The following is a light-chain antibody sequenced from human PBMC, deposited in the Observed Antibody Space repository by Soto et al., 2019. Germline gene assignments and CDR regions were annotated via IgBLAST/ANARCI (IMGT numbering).Light chain of an antibody. J-gene: IGKJ5*01. CDR2: AAS. V-gene: IGKV1-39*01. CDR3: QQNYITPQIT. Sequence: DVQMTHSPYTLSASVGDRVTFTCRASHRIGNYVNWCQQQPGEAPKLLIYAASSLQSGVPSRFSGSGSGTDFTLTISSLQPEDFATYYCQQNYITPQITFGQGTRLEIK. CDR1: HRIGNY.